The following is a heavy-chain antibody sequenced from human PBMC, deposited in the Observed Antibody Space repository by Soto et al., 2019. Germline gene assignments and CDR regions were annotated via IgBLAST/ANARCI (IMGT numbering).Heavy chain of an antibody. CDR2: IYSGDTI. J-gene: IGHJ1*01. CDR3: ARGKYYYYSSGYYGGYCQH. Sequence: PGRSLRLSCAASGFTVSSNYMSWVRQAPGKGLEWVSVIYSGDTIYYADSVKGRFTISRDNSKNTLYLQMNSLRAEDMAVYYCARGKYYYYSSGYYGGYCQHWGQGTLVTVSS. V-gene: IGHV3-53*01. D-gene: IGHD3-22*01. CDR1: GFTVSSNY.